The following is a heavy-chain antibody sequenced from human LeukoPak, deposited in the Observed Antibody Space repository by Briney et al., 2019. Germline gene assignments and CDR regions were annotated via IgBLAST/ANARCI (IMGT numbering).Heavy chain of an antibody. V-gene: IGHV3-30*18. J-gene: IGHJ4*02. CDR1: GFTFSSYG. CDR2: ISYDGSNK. D-gene: IGHD3-10*01. Sequence: GGSLRLSCAASGFTFSSYGMHWVRQAPGKGLERVAVISYDGSNKYYADSVKGRFTISRDNSKNTLYLQMNSLRAEDTAVYYCAKTQGRAYYYGSGSYPFDYWGQGTLVTVSS. CDR3: AKTQGRAYYYGSGSYPFDY.